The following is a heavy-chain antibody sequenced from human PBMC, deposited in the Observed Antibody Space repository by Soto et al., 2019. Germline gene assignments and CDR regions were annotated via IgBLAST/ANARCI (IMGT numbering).Heavy chain of an antibody. V-gene: IGHV1-3*01. CDR2: INAGNGNT. CDR1: GYTFTSYA. J-gene: IGHJ6*02. D-gene: IGHD6-19*01. Sequence: PSVKVSCKASGYTFTSYAMHWVRQAPGQRLEWMGWINAGNGNTKYSQKFQGRVTITRDTSASTAYMELSSLRSEDTAVYYCAGIAVAGTFYYYYGMDVWGQGTTVTVSS. CDR3: AGIAVAGTFYYYYGMDV.